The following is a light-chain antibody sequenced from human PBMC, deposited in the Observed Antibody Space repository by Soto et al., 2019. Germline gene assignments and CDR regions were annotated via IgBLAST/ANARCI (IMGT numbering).Light chain of an antibody. CDR1: SSNIGAGYD. V-gene: IGLV1-40*01. J-gene: IGLJ1*01. CDR2: GDI. CDR3: QSYDSRLTAYG. Sequence: QSVVTQPPSVSGAPGQRVTISCTGTSSNIGAGYDVNWYQQFPGTAPKLLIYGDINRPSGVPDRFSGSKSGSSASLAITGLQAEDEADYYCQSYDSRLTAYGFGTGTKVTV.